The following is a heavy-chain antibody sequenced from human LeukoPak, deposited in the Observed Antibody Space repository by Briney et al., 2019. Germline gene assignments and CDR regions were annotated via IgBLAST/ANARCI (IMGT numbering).Heavy chain of an antibody. CDR2: ISYDGSNK. V-gene: IGHV3-30-3*01. Sequence: PGRSLRLSCAASGFTFSSYAMHWVRQAPGKGLEWVAFISYDGSNKYYADSVKGRLTISRDNSKNTMYLQMNSLRGEDTAVYYCARDGGWYYLDYWGQGTLVTVSS. CDR3: ARDGGWYYLDY. D-gene: IGHD6-19*01. CDR1: GFTFSSYA. J-gene: IGHJ4*02.